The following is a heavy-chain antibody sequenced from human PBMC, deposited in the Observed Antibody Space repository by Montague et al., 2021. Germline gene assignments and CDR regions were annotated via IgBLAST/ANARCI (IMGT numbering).Heavy chain of an antibody. J-gene: IGHJ5*01. D-gene: IGHD3-10*01. CDR1: GDSINTYS. Sequence: SETLSLTCTVFGDSINTYSWSWIRQPAGKGLEWIGRLSNGGSTNSNPSLKSRVSMSVDTSKNQFSLKLSFVTAADTAVYYCAKQDYFVSGTSYKGFDSWGQGILVTVPS. V-gene: IGHV4-4*07. CDR2: LSNGGST. CDR3: AKQDYFVSGTSYKGFDS.